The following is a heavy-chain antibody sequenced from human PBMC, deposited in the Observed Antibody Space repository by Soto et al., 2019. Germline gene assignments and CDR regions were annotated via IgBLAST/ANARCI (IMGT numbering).Heavy chain of an antibody. CDR3: TRDASDYDFWSGYPHY. V-gene: IGHV3-49*03. D-gene: IGHD3-3*01. CDR1: GFTFGDYA. CDR2: IRSKAYGGTT. Sequence: GGSLRLSCTACGFTFGDYAMSWFRQAPGKGLEWVGFIRSKAYGGTTEYAASVKGRFTISRDDSKSIAYLQMNSLKTEDTAVYYCTRDASDYDFWSGYPHYWGQGTLVTVSS. J-gene: IGHJ4*02.